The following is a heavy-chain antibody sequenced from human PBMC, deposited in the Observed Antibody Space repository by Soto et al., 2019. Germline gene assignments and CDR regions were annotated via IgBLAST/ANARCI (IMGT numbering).Heavy chain of an antibody. CDR2: ISGSGGST. CDR1: GFTFSSYA. CDR3: AKDQTQYCSGGSCYSEYNWFDP. V-gene: IGHV3-23*01. Sequence: EVQLLESGGGLVQPGGSLRLSCAASGFTFSSYAMSWVRQAPGKGLEWVSAISGSGGSTYYADSVKGRFTISRDNSKNTLYRQRNSLRAEDTAVYYCAKDQTQYCSGGSCYSEYNWFDPWGQGTLVTVSS. J-gene: IGHJ5*02. D-gene: IGHD2-15*01.